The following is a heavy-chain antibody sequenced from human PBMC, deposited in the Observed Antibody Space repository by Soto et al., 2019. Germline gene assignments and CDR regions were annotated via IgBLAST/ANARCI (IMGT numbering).Heavy chain of an antibody. CDR2: IYSGGST. CDR1: GFTVSSNY. J-gene: IGHJ3*02. V-gene: IGHV3-66*01. Sequence: TGGSLRLSWAASGFTVSSNYMIWVRQAPGKGLEWVSVIYSGGSTYYADSVKGRFTISRDNSKNTLYLQMNSLRAEDTAVYYCAREASRGFFAMFAFDIWGQGTMVTVSS. D-gene: IGHD3-10*02. CDR3: AREASRGFFAMFAFDI.